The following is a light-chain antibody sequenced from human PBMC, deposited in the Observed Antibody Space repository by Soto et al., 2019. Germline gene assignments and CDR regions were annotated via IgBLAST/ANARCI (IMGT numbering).Light chain of an antibody. J-gene: IGKJ3*01. Sequence: EIVLTQSPATLSLSPGERATLSCRASPSLGTYLAWYQQKPGQAPRLLIYDASNRATGIPARCSGSGSGTDFTLTISSLEPEDFAVYYCQHRGSWPLTFGPGTKVDIK. CDR2: DAS. CDR1: PSLGTY. V-gene: IGKV3-11*01. CDR3: QHRGSWPLT.